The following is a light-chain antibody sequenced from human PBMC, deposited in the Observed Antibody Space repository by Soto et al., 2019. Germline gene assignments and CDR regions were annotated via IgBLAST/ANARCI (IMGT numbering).Light chain of an antibody. Sequence: EIVLTQSPGTLSLSPGERATLTCRASQSVSSSYLAWYQQKPGQAPRLLIYAASIRATGIPARFIGNGSGTEFTLTISSLQSEDFAVYYCQQYNNWWTFGQGTKVDI. V-gene: IGKV3-20*01. CDR1: QSVSSSY. CDR3: QQYNNWWT. J-gene: IGKJ1*01. CDR2: AAS.